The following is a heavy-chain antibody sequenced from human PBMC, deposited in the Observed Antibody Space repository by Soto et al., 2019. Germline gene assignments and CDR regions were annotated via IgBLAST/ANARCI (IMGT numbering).Heavy chain of an antibody. J-gene: IGHJ3*01. CDR2: IPYSGST. CDR3: ARSAQWDGFDP. D-gene: IGHD2-8*01. CDR1: AGSISTINYY. V-gene: IGHV4-31*03. Sequence: QVQLQESGPGLVRPSQTLSLTCTVSAGSISTINYYWSWIRQHPEKGLEWIGYIPYSGSTFYHSSLKSRVTTSLDTSKKQFSLTLTSVTAADTDVYYCARSAQWDGFDPWGQGTMVTVSS.